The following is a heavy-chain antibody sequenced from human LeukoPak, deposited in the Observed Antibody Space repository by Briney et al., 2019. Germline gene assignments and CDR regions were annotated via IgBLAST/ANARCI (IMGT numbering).Heavy chain of an antibody. CDR1: GFTFSSYA. J-gene: IGHJ4*02. Sequence: PGGSLRLSCAASGFTFSSYAMHWVRQAPGKGLEWVAVISYNENNKYYADSVKGRFTISRDNSKNTLFLQMNSLRAEDTAVYYCAKRGYSGYGTFDYWGQGTLVTVSS. CDR3: AKRGYSGYGTFDY. V-gene: IGHV3-30-3*02. CDR2: ISYNENNK. D-gene: IGHD5-12*01.